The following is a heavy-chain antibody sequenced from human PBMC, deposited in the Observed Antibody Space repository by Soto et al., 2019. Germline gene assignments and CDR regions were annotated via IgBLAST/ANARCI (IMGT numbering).Heavy chain of an antibody. Sequence: ASVKVSCKASGYTFTGYAMHWVRQAPGQRLEWMGWINGGNGNTKYSQKFQGRVTITRDTSASTAYMELSSLRSEDTAVYYCARPGGCSYCYDYWGQATLVTVS. J-gene: IGHJ4*02. CDR1: GYTFTGYA. CDR2: INGGNGNT. CDR3: ARPGGCSYCYDY. V-gene: IGHV1-3*01. D-gene: IGHD5-18*01.